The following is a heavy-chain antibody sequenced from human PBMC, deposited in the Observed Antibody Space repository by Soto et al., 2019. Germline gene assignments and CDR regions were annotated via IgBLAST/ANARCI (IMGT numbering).Heavy chain of an antibody. D-gene: IGHD2-2*01. CDR1: GGTFSSYA. Sequence: QVQLVQSGAEVTKPGSSVKGSCKASGGTFSSYAISWVRHAPGQGLEWMGGIIPIFGTANYAQKFQGRVTITADESTSTAYMELSSLRSEDTAVYSCATQQPQLLSPAEYFQHWGQGTLVTVSS. CDR3: ATQQPQLLSPAEYFQH. CDR2: IIPIFGTA. J-gene: IGHJ1*01. V-gene: IGHV1-69*01.